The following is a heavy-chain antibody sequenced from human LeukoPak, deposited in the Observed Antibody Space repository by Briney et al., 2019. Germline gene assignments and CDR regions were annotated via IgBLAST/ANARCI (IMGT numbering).Heavy chain of an antibody. D-gene: IGHD1-1*01. V-gene: IGHV4-30-4*01. J-gene: IGHJ4*02. Sequence: SQTLSLTCTVSGGSISSCDYYWSWIRQPPGKGLEWIGYIYYSGSTYYNPSLKSRVTISVDTSKNQFSLKLSSVTAADTAVYYCARDSNAHGIGFDYWGQGTLVTVSS. CDR2: IYYSGST. CDR1: GGSISSCDYY. CDR3: ARDSNAHGIGFDY.